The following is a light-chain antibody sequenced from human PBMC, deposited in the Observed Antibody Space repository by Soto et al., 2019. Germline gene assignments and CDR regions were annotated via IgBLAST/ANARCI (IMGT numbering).Light chain of an antibody. CDR3: QERSNWPFIFT. Sequence: EIVLTQSPATLSLSPGERATLSCRASQSVSSYLAWYQQKPGQAPRLLIYDASNRATGIPARFSGSGSGTDFTLTISSLEPEDFAVYYCQERSNWPFIFTFGPGTKVDI. J-gene: IGKJ3*01. CDR2: DAS. V-gene: IGKV3-11*01. CDR1: QSVSSY.